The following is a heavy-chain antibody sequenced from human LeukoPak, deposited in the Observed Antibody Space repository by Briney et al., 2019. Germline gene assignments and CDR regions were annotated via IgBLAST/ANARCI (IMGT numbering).Heavy chain of an antibody. V-gene: IGHV3-23*01. Sequence: GGSLRLSCAASGFTFSSYDMSWVRQAPGKGLEWASSLTTDGGSTEYADSVKGRFTISRDNSKNTLYLQMSSLRAEDTALYYCAKSLVRWAFDYWGQGTLVTVSS. D-gene: IGHD2-8*02. CDR1: GFTFSSYD. CDR2: LTTDGGST. CDR3: AKSLVRWAFDY. J-gene: IGHJ4*02.